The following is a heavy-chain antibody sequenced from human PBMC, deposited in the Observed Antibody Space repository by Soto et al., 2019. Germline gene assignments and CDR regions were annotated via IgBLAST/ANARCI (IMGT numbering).Heavy chain of an antibody. CDR2: INHSGST. Sequence: SETLSLTCAVYGGSFRGYYWSWIRQPPGKGLEWIAEINHSGSTNYNPSLKSRVTISVDTSKNQYSLNLNSVSAADTAVYYCARSLTTVVTMDVWGQGTTVT. CDR1: GGSFRGYY. J-gene: IGHJ6*02. D-gene: IGHD4-17*01. V-gene: IGHV4-34*01. CDR3: ARSLTTVVTMDV.